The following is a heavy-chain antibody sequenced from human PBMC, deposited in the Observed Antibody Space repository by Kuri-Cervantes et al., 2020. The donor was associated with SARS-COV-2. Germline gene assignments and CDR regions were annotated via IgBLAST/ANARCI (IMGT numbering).Heavy chain of an antibody. CDR1: GGTFSSYA. V-gene: IGHV1-69*04. J-gene: IGHJ6*02. CDR2: IIPILGIA. D-gene: IGHD2-8*01. CDR3: AREGVREIYYYYYYGMDV. Sequence: SVKVSCKASGGTFSSYAISWVRQAPGQGLEWMGRIIPILGIANYAQKFQGRVTITADKSTSTAYMELSSLRSEDTAVYYCAREGVREIYYYYYYGMDVWGQGTTVTVSS.